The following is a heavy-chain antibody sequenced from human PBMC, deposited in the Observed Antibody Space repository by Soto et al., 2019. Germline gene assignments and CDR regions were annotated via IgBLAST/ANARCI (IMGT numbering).Heavy chain of an antibody. CDR3: AREYYTSGSYYGGGYAY. D-gene: IGHD3-10*01. Sequence: GASVKVSCKASGYTFTSYAIHWVRQAPGQRLEWMGWINAGNGNTKYSQKFQGRVTITRDTSATTAHMELSSLRSEDTAVYYCAREYYTSGSYYGGGYAYWGQGTLVTVSS. CDR2: INAGNGNT. V-gene: IGHV1-3*01. J-gene: IGHJ4*02. CDR1: GYTFTSYA.